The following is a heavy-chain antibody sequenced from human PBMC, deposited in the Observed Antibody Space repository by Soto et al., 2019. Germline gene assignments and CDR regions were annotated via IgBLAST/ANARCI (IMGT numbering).Heavy chain of an antibody. CDR3: ARDSLTGNYFDP. J-gene: IGHJ5*02. CDR2: IYHSGYT. D-gene: IGHD1-7*01. CDR1: GGSIRSGGYA. Sequence: QMRLQESGSGLVKPSQTLSLTCAVSGGSIRSGGYAWNWIRQPPGKGLEWIGYIYHSGYTSYNPSLKNRVTISVDKSKNQFSLTLSFVTAADTAVYYCARDSLTGNYFDPWGQGTLVTVSS. V-gene: IGHV4-30-2*01.